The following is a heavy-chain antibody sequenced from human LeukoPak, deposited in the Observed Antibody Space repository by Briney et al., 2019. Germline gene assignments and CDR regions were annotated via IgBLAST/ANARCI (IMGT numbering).Heavy chain of an antibody. Sequence: SETLSLTCTVSGDSISSSYDYWGWIRQPPGRGLEWIGSMFYSGSTYYNPSLKSRVTISVDTSKNQFSLKLSSVTAADTAVYYCARDRHWGQGTLVTVSS. CDR2: MFYSGST. V-gene: IGHV4-39*07. J-gene: IGHJ4*02. CDR1: GDSISSSYDY. CDR3: ARDRH.